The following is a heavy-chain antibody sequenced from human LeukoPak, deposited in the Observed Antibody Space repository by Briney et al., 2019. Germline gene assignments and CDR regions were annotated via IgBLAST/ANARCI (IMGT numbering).Heavy chain of an antibody. Sequence: PSETLSLTCTVSGGSLSSNYWIWIRQPPGKGLEYIAYMYYSGSTKSNPSLKSRVTMSVDASRSQFSLKLSSVTAADTAVYYCARGRMFSSGWYSYYFDYWGQGTLVTVSS. CDR1: GGSLSSNY. J-gene: IGHJ4*02. CDR2: MYYSGST. V-gene: IGHV4-59*01. CDR3: ARGRMFSSGWYSYYFDY. D-gene: IGHD6-19*01.